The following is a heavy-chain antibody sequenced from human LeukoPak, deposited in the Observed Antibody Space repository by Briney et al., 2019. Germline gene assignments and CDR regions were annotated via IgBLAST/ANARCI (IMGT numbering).Heavy chain of an antibody. Sequence: APVTVSCKASGYTFTNNYLHWVRQAPGQGLEWMGMIYPRDGSTSYAQNFQGRVTVTRDTSTTTVHMELRGLRSEDTAVYYCARDQDGFDYWGQGTVVTVSS. CDR3: ARDQDGFDY. CDR2: IYPRDGST. CDR1: GYTFTNNY. J-gene: IGHJ4*02. V-gene: IGHV1-46*01.